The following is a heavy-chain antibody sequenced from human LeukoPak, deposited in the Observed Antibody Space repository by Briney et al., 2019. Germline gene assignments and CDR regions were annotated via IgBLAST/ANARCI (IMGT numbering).Heavy chain of an antibody. V-gene: IGHV3-20*04. CDR2: INWNSGRI. Sequence: GGSLRLSCGTSGSTFDDYGIAWVRQVPGKGLEWVSHINWNSGRIGYADSVKGRFIISRDNAKKSFFLQMNSLRAEDTALYYCARVRITVTHLFDYWGQGTLVTVSS. CDR3: ARVRITVTHLFDY. CDR1: GSTFDDYG. D-gene: IGHD4-17*01. J-gene: IGHJ4*02.